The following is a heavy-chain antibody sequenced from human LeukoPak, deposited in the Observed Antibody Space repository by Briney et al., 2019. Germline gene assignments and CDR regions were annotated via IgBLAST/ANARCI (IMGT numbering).Heavy chain of an antibody. J-gene: IGHJ4*02. D-gene: IGHD5-24*01. CDR3: ARIPEMATMKGLAY. V-gene: IGHV1-46*01. Sequence: ASVKVSCKASGYTFTNNYLHWVRQAPGQGPEWMGIINPSGGRTTYAQNFQGRLTMTVDTSTSTVYMELSSLRSEDTAVYFCARIPEMATMKGLAYWGQGTLVTVSS. CDR2: INPSGGRT. CDR1: GYTFTNNY.